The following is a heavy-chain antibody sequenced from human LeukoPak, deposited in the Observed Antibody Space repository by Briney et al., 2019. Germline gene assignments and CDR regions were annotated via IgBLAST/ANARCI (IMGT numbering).Heavy chain of an antibody. CDR2: ISWNSGSI. CDR1: GFTFDDYA. CDR3: AKAANWATFDY. V-gene: IGHV3-9*01. D-gene: IGHD1-1*01. Sequence: GGSLRLSCAASGFTFDDYAMHWVRQAPGKGLEWVSGISWNSGSIGYADSVKGRFTISRDNAKNSLYLQMNSLRAEDTALYYCAKAANWATFDYWGQGTLVTVSS. J-gene: IGHJ4*02.